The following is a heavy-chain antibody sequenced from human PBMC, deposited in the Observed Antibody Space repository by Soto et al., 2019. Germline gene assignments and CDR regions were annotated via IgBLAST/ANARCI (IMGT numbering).Heavy chain of an antibody. J-gene: IGHJ4*02. V-gene: IGHV3-21*06. Sequence: GGSLRLSCAASGFTFTRYSMNWVRQAPGKGLEWVSSISSTTHYIYYADSMRGRFTISRDNAKNAVYLEMNSLRAEDTAVYYCARESEDLTSNFDYWGQGTLVNVSS. CDR1: GFTFTRYS. CDR3: ARESEDLTSNFDY. CDR2: ISSTTHYI.